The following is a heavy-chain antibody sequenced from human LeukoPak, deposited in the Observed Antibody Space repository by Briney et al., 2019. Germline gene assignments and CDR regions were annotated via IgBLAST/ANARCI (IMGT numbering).Heavy chain of an antibody. CDR3: ARDPIMITFGGVIALFWFDP. CDR1: GYTFTSYG. CDR2: INPNSGGT. Sequence: GASVKVSCKASGYTFTSYGISWVRQAPGQGLEWMGWINPNSGGTNYAQKFQGRVTMTRDTSISTAYMELSRLRSDDTAVYYCARDPIMITFGGVIALFWFDPWGQGTLVTVSS. V-gene: IGHV1-2*02. J-gene: IGHJ5*02. D-gene: IGHD3-16*02.